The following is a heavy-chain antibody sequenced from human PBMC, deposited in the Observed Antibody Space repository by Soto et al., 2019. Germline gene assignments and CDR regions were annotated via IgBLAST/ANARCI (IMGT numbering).Heavy chain of an antibody. CDR3: AKDSLGGMGTVMRPGRD. Sequence: PEGSLRLSCAVSGLTFSTYGMHWVRQAPGKGLEWVPVISYDVRKAHYADCERGRFTISRDNSKSTLYLQMNDLRADDTTLYYCAKDSLGGMGTVMRPGRDWGQRSLVTVS. CDR1: GLTFSTYG. D-gene: IGHD4-17*01. V-gene: IGHV3-30*18. J-gene: IGHJ4*02. CDR2: ISYDVRKA.